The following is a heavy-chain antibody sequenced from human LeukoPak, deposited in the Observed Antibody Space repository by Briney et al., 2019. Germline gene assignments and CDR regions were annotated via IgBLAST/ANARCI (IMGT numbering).Heavy chain of an antibody. V-gene: IGHV1-2*02. CDR2: INPKSGDT. Sequence: ASVKVSCKSSGYTFIDLYMHWVRQAPGQGLEWMGWINPKSGDTNYPQTFQGRVTMTRDTSISTVYMELSGLTSDGTALYYCATEGQYYYYLDVWGNGTTVTVSS. J-gene: IGHJ6*03. D-gene: IGHD4-11*01. CDR1: GYTFIDLY. CDR3: ATEGQYYYYLDV.